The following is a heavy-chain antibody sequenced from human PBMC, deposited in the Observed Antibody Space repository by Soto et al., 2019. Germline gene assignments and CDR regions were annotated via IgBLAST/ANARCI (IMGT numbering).Heavy chain of an antibody. CDR3: AKDRGSGSYAANYYCYGMDV. CDR1: GFTFDDYA. J-gene: IGHJ6*02. V-gene: IGHV3-9*01. D-gene: IGHD3-10*01. Sequence: PGGSLRLSCAASGFTFDDYAMHWVRQAPGKGLEWVSGINWNSGSIGYADSVKGRFTISRDNAKTSLYLQMNSLRAEDTALYYCAKDRGSGSYAANYYCYGMDVWGQGTTVTVSS. CDR2: INWNSGSI.